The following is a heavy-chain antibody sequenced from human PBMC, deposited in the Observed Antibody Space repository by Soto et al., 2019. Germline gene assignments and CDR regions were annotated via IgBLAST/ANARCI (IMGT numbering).Heavy chain of an antibody. D-gene: IGHD1-26*01. CDR3: ARLVGATKEENDYYYYGMDV. V-gene: IGHV4-4*07. Sequence: SETLSLTCTVSGGSISSYYWSWIRQPAGKGLEWIGRIYTSGSTNYNPSLKSRVTMSVDTSKNQFSLKLSSVTAADTAVYYCARLVGATKEENDYYYYGMDVWGQGTTVTVSS. CDR1: GGSISSYY. CDR2: IYTSGST. J-gene: IGHJ6*02.